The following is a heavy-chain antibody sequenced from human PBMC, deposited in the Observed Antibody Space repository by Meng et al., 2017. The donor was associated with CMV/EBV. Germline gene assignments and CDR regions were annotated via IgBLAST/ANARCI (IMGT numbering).Heavy chain of an antibody. D-gene: IGHD2-21*02. Sequence: KEAAPGMVNPHYASLLHCSVSGVSVVDGTYPRNWIGLPPGKGLEWIGYIYYSGSTYYNPSLKSRVTISLDTAKNQFSLKLSSVTAADTAVYYCAREGDNPFNYWGQGTLVTVSS. V-gene: IGHV4-30-4*08. CDR1: GVSVVDGTYP. J-gene: IGHJ4*02. CDR3: AREGDNPFNY. CDR2: IYYSGST.